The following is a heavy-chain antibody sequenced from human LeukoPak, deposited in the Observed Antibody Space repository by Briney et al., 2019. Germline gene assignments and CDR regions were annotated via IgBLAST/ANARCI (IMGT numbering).Heavy chain of an antibody. V-gene: IGHV3-23*01. J-gene: IGHJ6*02. CDR2: ISASGSAT. CDR1: GFIFSNYG. CDR3: AKEGLYCGGDCYYYYYGMDV. D-gene: IGHD2-21*02. Sequence: PGGSLRLSCAASGFIFSNYGMNWVRQAPGKGLEWVAAISASGSATSYADSVRGRFTISRDNSRNTLYLQMNSLRAEDTAVYYCAKEGLYCGGDCYYYYYGMDVWGQGTTVTVSS.